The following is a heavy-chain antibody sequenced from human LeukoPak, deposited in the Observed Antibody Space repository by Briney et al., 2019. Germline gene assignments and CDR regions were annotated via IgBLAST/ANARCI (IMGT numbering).Heavy chain of an antibody. CDR1: GFTFSSYA. Sequence: GGSLRLSCAASGFTFSSYAMSRVRQAPGKGLEWVSATSGSGGSIYYGDSVKGRFTISRDNSKNTLYLQMNSLRVEDTAVYYCAKGGYGDRSWGFHYWGQGTLVTVSS. V-gene: IGHV3-23*01. D-gene: IGHD4-17*01. J-gene: IGHJ4*02. CDR3: AKGGYGDRSWGFHY. CDR2: TSGSGGSI.